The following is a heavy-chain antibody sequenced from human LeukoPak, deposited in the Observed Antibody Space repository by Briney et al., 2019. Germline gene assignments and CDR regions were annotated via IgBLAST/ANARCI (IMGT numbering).Heavy chain of an antibody. CDR1: GGSFSGYY. J-gene: IGHJ4*02. CDR3: ARHNSRAIFYDTGDGFDY. CDR2: IYYSGST. Sequence: PSETLSLTCAVYGGSFSGYYWSWIRQPPGKGLEWIGAIYYSGSTYYNPSLKSRVTISVDTSKNQFSLKLSSVNAADTAMYYCARHNSRAIFYDTGDGFDYWGQGTLVTVSP. V-gene: IGHV4-34*01. D-gene: IGHD2/OR15-2a*01.